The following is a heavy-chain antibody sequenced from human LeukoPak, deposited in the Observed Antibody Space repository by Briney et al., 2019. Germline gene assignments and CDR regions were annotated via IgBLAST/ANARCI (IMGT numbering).Heavy chain of an antibody. Sequence: PGRSLRLSCVVSGFTFDDYAMNWVRQVPGKGLEWVSGINWNSQSIAYADSVKGRFTISRDNAKNSLYLQMNDLRPEDMALYYCAKGNSYTKTYCCDSWGQGTLVTVSS. CDR1: GFTFDDYA. CDR3: AKGNSYTKTYCCDS. V-gene: IGHV3-9*03. CDR2: INWNSQSI. J-gene: IGHJ4*02. D-gene: IGHD3-16*01.